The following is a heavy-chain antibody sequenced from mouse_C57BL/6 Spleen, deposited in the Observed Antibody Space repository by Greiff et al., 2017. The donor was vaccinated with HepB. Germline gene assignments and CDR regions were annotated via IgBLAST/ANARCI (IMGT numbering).Heavy chain of an antibody. Sequence: VQLQQSGPGLVKPSQSLSLTCSVTGYSITSGYYWNWIRQFPGNKLEWMGYISYDGSNNYNPSLKNRISITRDTSKNQFFLKLNSVTTEDTATYYCARVPTLYYDYDGFDVWGTGTTVTVSS. CDR2: ISYDGSN. J-gene: IGHJ1*03. CDR1: GYSITSGYY. D-gene: IGHD2-4*01. V-gene: IGHV3-6*01. CDR3: ARVPTLYYDYDGFDV.